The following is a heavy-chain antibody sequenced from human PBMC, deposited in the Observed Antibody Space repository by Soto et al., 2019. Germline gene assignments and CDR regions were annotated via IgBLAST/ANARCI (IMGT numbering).Heavy chain of an antibody. CDR3: ARDRLMITFGGVGDGRWFAFDI. V-gene: IGHV1-69*12. Sequence: QVQLVQSGAEVKKPGSSVKVSCKASGCTFSSYAISCVRQAPGQGLEWMGGIIPIFGTANYAQKFQGRVTITADESTSTAYMELSSLRSEDTAVYYCARDRLMITFGGVGDGRWFAFDIWGQGTMVTVSS. D-gene: IGHD3-16*01. CDR2: IIPIFGTA. J-gene: IGHJ3*02. CDR1: GCTFSSYA.